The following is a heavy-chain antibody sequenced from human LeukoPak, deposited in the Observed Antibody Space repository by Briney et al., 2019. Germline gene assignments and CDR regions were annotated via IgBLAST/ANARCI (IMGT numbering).Heavy chain of an antibody. D-gene: IGHD3-22*01. CDR3: AKDRGYYDSSGYYSYHDY. V-gene: IGHV3-23*01. J-gene: IGHJ4*02. CDR2: ISGSGGST. Sequence: GGSLRLSCAASGFTFSSYAMHWVRQAPRKGLEWVSAISGSGGSTYYADSVKGRFTISRDNSKNTLYLQMNSLRAEDTAVYYCAKDRGYYDSSGYYSYHDYWGQGTLVTVSS. CDR1: GFTFSSYA.